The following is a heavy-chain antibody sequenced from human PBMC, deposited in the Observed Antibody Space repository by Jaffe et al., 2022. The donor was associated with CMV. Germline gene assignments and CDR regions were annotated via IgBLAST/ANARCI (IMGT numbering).Heavy chain of an antibody. Sequence: QVQLVESGGGVVQPGRSLRLSCGASGFTFSRHGMHWVRQAPGKGLEWVAVIWYDGSNKYYGDSVKGRFTISRDNSKNTLFLQMNSLRAEDTALYYCARDLVLPAAISPYYYYGMDVWGQGTTVTVSS. V-gene: IGHV3-33*01. D-gene: IGHD2-2*02. CDR1: GFTFSRHG. J-gene: IGHJ6*02. CDR2: IWYDGSNK. CDR3: ARDLVLPAAISPYYYYGMDV.